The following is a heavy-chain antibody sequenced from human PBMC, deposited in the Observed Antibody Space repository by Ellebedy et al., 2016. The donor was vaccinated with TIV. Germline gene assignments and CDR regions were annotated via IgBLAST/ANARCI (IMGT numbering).Heavy chain of an antibody. CDR3: AKGGSKGGYSFDI. D-gene: IGHD2-21*01. Sequence: PGGSLRLSCVASGFTFSSYAMCWVRQAPGKGLEWVSAISDNGVIKKYADPVKGRFTTSRDNSKNTLYLQMNSLHAEDTAEYYCAKGGSKGGYSFDIWGRGTLVTVSS. J-gene: IGHJ2*01. CDR2: ISDNGVIK. CDR1: GFTFSSYA. V-gene: IGHV3-23*01.